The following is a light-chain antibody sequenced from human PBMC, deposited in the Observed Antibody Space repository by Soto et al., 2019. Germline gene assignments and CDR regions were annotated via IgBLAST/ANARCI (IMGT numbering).Light chain of an antibody. CDR1: QSVSSY. V-gene: IGKV3-20*01. CDR3: QQYGRSART. J-gene: IGKJ1*01. Sequence: ELVLTQSPRTLSVSPGERATLSCRASQSVSSYLAWYQQKPGQAPRLLIYDASNRATGIPARFSCSGSGTDFALTIRSLEPEGFAVYYCQQYGRSARTFGQGTKVDIK. CDR2: DAS.